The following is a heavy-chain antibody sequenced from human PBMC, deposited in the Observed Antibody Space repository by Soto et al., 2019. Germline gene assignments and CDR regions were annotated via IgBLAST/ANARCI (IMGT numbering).Heavy chain of an antibody. CDR2: IYPGDSDT. Sequence: GESLKISCKGSGYSFTSYWIGWVRQMPGKGLEWMGIIYPGDSDTRYSPSFQGQVTISADKSISTAYLQWSSLKASDTAMYYCARARLRGYSYYYYGMDVWGQGTTVTVSS. V-gene: IGHV5-51*01. CDR1: GYSFTSYW. CDR3: ARARLRGYSYYYYGMDV. D-gene: IGHD5-18*01. J-gene: IGHJ6*02.